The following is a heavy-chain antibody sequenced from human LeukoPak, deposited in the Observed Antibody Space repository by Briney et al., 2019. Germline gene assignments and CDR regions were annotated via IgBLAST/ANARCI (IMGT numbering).Heavy chain of an antibody. J-gene: IGHJ1*01. CDR2: IPYDGSNK. CDR1: GFTFSSYA. D-gene: IGHD3-10*01. CDR3: ARDRYVRDYYGSGSYPYAEYFQH. V-gene: IGHV3-30*04. Sequence: AGGSLRLSCAASGFTFSSYAMHWVRQAPGKGLEWVAVIPYDGSNKYYADSVKGRFTISRDNSKNTLYLQVNSLRAEDTAVYYCARDRYVRDYYGSGSYPYAEYFQHWGQGTLVTVSS.